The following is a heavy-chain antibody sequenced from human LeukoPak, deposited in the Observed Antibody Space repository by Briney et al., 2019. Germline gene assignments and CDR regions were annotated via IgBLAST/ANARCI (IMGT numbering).Heavy chain of an antibody. CDR2: IYYSGST. CDR3: ARDNPFLYGGNCIDY. V-gene: IGHV4-59*01. J-gene: IGHJ4*02. D-gene: IGHD4-23*01. Sequence: IPSETLSLTCTVSGGSISSYYWSWIRQPPGKGLEWIGYIYYSGSTNYNPSLKSRVTISVDTSKNQFSLKLSSVTAADTAVYYCARDNPFLYGGNCIDYWGQGTLVTVSS. CDR1: GGSISSYY.